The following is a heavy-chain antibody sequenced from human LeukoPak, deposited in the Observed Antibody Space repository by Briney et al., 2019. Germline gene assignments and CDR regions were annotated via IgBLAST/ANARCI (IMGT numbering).Heavy chain of an antibody. J-gene: IGHJ6*03. CDR3: ARGWGSGDYYYMDV. CDR2: IYYSGST. Sequence: PSETLSLTCTVSGGSISSYYWSWILQPPGKGLEWIGYIYYSGSTNYNPSLKSRVTISVDTSKNQFSLKLSSVTAADTAVYYCARGWGSGDYYYMDVWGKGTTVTVSS. V-gene: IGHV4-59*01. CDR1: GGSISSYY. D-gene: IGHD3-10*01.